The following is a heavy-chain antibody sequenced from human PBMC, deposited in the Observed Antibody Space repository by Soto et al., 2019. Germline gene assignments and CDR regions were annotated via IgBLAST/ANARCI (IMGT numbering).Heavy chain of an antibody. CDR2: IYSGGYT. Sequence: EVQLVESGGGLIQPGGSLRLSCAVSGFTVSNNYMSWVRQAPGKGLEGVSVIYSGGYTAYGDSVKGRFTISRDNSKNTLNPKMKSRRPADTAVYYGATQRGGGGYWGQGTLVTVSS. CDR1: GFTVSNNY. D-gene: IGHD6-25*01. J-gene: IGHJ4*02. CDR3: ATQRGGGGY. V-gene: IGHV3-53*01.